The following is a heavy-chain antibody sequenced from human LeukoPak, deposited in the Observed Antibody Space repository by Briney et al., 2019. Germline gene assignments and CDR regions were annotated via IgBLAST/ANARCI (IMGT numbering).Heavy chain of an antibody. CDR3: TRHVRRYFDWSMPVDDAFDI. CDR2: ISSSGSTI. Sequence: GGSLRLSCAASGFTISDYYMSWIRQAPGKGLEWVSYISSSGSTINYAESVKGRFTISRDTAKNSLYLQMNGLKTEDTAVYYCTRHVRRYFDWSMPVDDAFDIWGQGTMVTVSS. J-gene: IGHJ3*02. D-gene: IGHD3-9*01. CDR1: GFTISDYY. V-gene: IGHV3-11*01.